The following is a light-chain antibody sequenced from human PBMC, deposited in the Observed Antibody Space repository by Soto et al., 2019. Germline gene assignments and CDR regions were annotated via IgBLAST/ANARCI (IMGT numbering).Light chain of an antibody. V-gene: IGKV4-1*01. CDR2: WAS. CDR3: QQYYSTPIT. J-gene: IGKJ5*01. CDR1: QSVLYSSNNKNY. Sequence: DIVMTQSPDSLAVSLGERATINCKSSQSVLYSSNNKNYLAWYQQKPGQPPKLLIYWASTRESGVPDRFSGSGSGTEFTLTISSLQAEEVAVYYCQQYYSTPITFGQGTRLEIK.